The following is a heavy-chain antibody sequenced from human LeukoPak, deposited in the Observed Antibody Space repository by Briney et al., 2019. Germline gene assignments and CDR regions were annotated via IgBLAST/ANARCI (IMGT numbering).Heavy chain of an antibody. CDR3: ARDHNYAFDN. Sequence: GGSLRLSCAASGFTFSDYYMSWIRQAPGKGLEWISYIGISSGNTKYSDSVKGRFTILGDSAKNSLYLQMNSLRVEDTAVYYCARDHNYAFDNWGQGTLVTVSS. CDR1: GFTFSDYY. D-gene: IGHD4-11*01. V-gene: IGHV3-11*06. J-gene: IGHJ4*02. CDR2: IGISSGNT.